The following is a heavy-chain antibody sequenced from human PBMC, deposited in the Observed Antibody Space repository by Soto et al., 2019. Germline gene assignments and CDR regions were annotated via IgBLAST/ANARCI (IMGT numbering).Heavy chain of an antibody. V-gene: IGHV1-69*06. Sequence: QVELVQSGAEVKKPGSSVKVSCQASEDTFRNYAISWVRQAPGQGLEWMGGIIPIFGTANYAQKFQGRVTITADTSANSVDLERSSLRSEDTAVYYCASTKYDSSAYYYWYLGLWGRGTLVTVSS. CDR2: IIPIFGTA. D-gene: IGHD3-22*01. CDR1: EDTFRNYA. J-gene: IGHJ2*01. CDR3: ASTKYDSSAYYYWYLGL.